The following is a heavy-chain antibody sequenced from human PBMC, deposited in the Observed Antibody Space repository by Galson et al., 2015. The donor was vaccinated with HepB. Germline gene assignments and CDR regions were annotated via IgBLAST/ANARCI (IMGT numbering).Heavy chain of an antibody. V-gene: IGHV3-64D*06. J-gene: IGHJ4*02. CDR2: ISSNGGRT. Sequence: VQLVESGGGVVQPGRSLRLSCAASGFTFSSYAMHWVRQAPGKGLEYVSAISSNGGRTYYADSVKGRFTISRDNSKNTLYLQMSSLRAEDTAVYYCVKDQWELPSLLDYWGQGTLVTVSS. CDR1: GFTFSSYA. CDR3: VKDQWELPSLLDY. D-gene: IGHD1-26*01.